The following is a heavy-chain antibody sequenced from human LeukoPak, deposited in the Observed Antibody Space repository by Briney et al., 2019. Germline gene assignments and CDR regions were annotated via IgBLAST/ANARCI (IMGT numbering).Heavy chain of an antibody. V-gene: IGHV1-18*01. D-gene: IGHD3-22*01. J-gene: IGHJ3*02. Sequence: PLASVKVSCKASGYTFTSYGISWVRQAPGQGLEWMGWISAYNGNTNYAQKLQGRVTMTTDTSTSTAYMELRSLRSDDTAVYYCARDHYYDSSYPSAFDIWGQGTMVTVSS. CDR3: ARDHYYDSSYPSAFDI. CDR1: GYTFTSYG. CDR2: ISAYNGNT.